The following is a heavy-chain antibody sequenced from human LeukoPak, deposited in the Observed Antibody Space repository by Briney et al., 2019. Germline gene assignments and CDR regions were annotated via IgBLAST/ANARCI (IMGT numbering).Heavy chain of an antibody. V-gene: IGHV1-2*02. D-gene: IGHD1-26*01. CDR2: INPNSGGT. J-gene: IGHJ5*02. Sequence: ASVKVSCKASAYTFTGYYMRWVRQAPGQGLEWMGWINPNSGGTNYAQKFQGRVTMTRDTSISTAYMELSRLRSDDTAVYYCARGPRVGYPPLDWFDPWGQGTLVTVSS. CDR1: AYTFTGYY. CDR3: ARGPRVGYPPLDWFDP.